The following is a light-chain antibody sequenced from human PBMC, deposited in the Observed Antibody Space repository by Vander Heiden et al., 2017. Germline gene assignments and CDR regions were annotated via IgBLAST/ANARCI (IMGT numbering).Light chain of an antibody. CDR1: QGISSY. J-gene: IGKJ2*01. Sequence: LLTHSPSFLSSSGGDRVTITCRASQGISSYLAWYQQKPGKAPKLLIYDASNLQSGVPSRFSGSGSGTDFTLTISSLQPEDFATYYCQQLNSYPPTFGQGTKLEIK. CDR3: QQLNSYPPT. CDR2: DAS. V-gene: IGKV1-9*01.